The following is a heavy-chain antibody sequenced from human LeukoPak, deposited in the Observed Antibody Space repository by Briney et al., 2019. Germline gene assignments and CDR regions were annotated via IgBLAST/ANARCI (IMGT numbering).Heavy chain of an antibody. D-gene: IGHD3-22*01. CDR3: ASALERYYYDSSGYYAGFDY. Sequence: SETLSLTCAVYGGPFSGYYWSWIRQPPGKGLEWIGEINHSGSTKYNPSLTGRVTISGDTSKNQFSLKLRSVTAADTAVYYCASALERYYYDSSGYYAGFDYWGEGTLFTVSS. CDR2: INHSGST. V-gene: IGHV4-34*01. CDR1: GGPFSGYY. J-gene: IGHJ4*02.